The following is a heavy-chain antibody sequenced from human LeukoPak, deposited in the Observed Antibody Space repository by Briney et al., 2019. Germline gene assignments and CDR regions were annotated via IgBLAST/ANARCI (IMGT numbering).Heavy chain of an antibody. CDR1: GFTFSNAW. Sequence: GGSLRLSCAASGFTFSNAWMSWVRQAPGKGLEWVGRIKSKTDGGSTDYAAPVKGRFTISRDDSKNTLYLQMNSLKTEDTAVYYCTTTGYSSGWPTKRYFDLWGRGTLVTVSS. V-gene: IGHV3-15*01. J-gene: IGHJ2*01. CDR2: IKSKTDGGST. CDR3: TTTGYSSGWPTKRYFDL. D-gene: IGHD6-19*01.